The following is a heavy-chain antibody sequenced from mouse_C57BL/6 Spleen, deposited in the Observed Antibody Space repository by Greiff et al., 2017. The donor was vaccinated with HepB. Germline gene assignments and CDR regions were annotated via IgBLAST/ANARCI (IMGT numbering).Heavy chain of an antibody. V-gene: IGHV3-1*01. CDR3: ARGDYGSSVAY. Sequence: EVKLMESGPGMVKPSQSLSLTCTVTGYSITSGYDWHWIRHFPGNKLEWMGYISYSGSTNYNPSLKSRISITHDTSKNHFFLKLNSVTTEDTATYDCARGDYGSSVAYWGQGTLVTVSA. D-gene: IGHD1-1*01. J-gene: IGHJ3*01. CDR1: GYSITSGYD. CDR2: ISYSGST.